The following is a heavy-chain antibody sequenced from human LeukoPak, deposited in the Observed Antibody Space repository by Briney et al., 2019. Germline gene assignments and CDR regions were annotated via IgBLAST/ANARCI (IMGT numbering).Heavy chain of an antibody. Sequence: GGSLRLSCAASGFIFSYYGMHWVRQAPGKGLEWVAVIWYDGSNRYYADSLKGRFTISRDNSKNTLYLQMNSLTADDTAVYYCARDPLGVLSYFDYWGQGTLVTVSS. V-gene: IGHV3-33*01. CDR3: ARDPLGVLSYFDY. J-gene: IGHJ4*02. CDR1: GFIFSYYG. D-gene: IGHD3-16*01. CDR2: IWYDGSNR.